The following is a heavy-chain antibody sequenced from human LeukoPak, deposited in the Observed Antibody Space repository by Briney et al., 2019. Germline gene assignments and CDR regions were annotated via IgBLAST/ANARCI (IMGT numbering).Heavy chain of an antibody. D-gene: IGHD3-10*01. CDR3: ARGKQGRITMVRGVTYPYMDV. V-gene: IGHV4-59*12. CDR1: GGSISSYY. CDR2: IYYSGST. Sequence: NPSETLSLTCTVSGGSISSYYWTWIRQPPGKGLEWIGYIYYSGSTNYNPSLKSRVTISVDTSKNQFSLKLSSVTAADTAVYYCARGKQGRITMVRGVTYPYMDVWGKGTTVTVSS. J-gene: IGHJ6*03.